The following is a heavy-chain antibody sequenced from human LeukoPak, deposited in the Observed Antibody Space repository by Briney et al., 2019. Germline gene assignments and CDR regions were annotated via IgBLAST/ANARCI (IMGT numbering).Heavy chain of an antibody. CDR3: ARVSSGWFTGVDY. J-gene: IGHJ4*02. Sequence: PSETLSLTCTVSGGSISSYYWSWIRQPPGKGLEWIGYIYYNGSTNYNPSLKSRVTISVDTSKNQFSLKLSSVTAADTAVYYCARVSSGWFTGVDYWGQGTLVTVSS. V-gene: IGHV4-59*01. D-gene: IGHD6-19*01. CDR1: GGSISSYY. CDR2: IYYNGST.